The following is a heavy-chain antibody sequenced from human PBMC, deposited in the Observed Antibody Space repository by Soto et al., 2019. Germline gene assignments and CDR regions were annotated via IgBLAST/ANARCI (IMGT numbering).Heavy chain of an antibody. J-gene: IGHJ4*02. Sequence: KVSWKGFGYTFSNYAMHWVRQAPGQRLEWMGWINAGNGNTKYSQKFQGRVTMTRDTSTSTVYMELSSLRSEDTAVYYCAREVHGLLFDYWGQGTLVTVSS. CDR3: AREVHGLLFDY. CDR1: GYTFSNYA. CDR2: INAGNGNT. V-gene: IGHV1-3*01. D-gene: IGHD1-1*01.